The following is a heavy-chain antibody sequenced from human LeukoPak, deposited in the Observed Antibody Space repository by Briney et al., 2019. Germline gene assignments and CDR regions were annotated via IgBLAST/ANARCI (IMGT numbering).Heavy chain of an antibody. CDR1: GFTFSSYG. V-gene: IGHV3-33*01. CDR3: ARADYGDYGFDY. CDR2: IWHDGSNK. Sequence: PGRSLRLSCAASGFTFSSYGMHWVRQAPGKGLEWVAVIWHDGSNKYYADSVKGRFTISRDNSKNTLYLQMNSLRAEDTAVYYCARADYGDYGFDYWGQGTLVTVSS. D-gene: IGHD4-17*01. J-gene: IGHJ4*02.